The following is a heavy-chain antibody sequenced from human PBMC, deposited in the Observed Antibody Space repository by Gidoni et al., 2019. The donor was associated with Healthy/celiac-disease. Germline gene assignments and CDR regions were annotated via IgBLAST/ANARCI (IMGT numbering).Heavy chain of an antibody. V-gene: IGHV3-15*01. CDR3: TTDIPGRYCSSTSCSDY. Sequence: EVQLVESGGGVVMPGGSLRLHCAACGFTFSTSWMSWVRQAPGTGLEWVGRIKSKTDGGTTDYAAPVKGRFTISRDDSKNTLYLQMNSLKPEDTAVYYCTTDIPGRYCSSTSCSDYWGQGTLVTVSS. D-gene: IGHD2-2*01. CDR2: IKSKTDGGTT. CDR1: GFTFSTSW. J-gene: IGHJ4*02.